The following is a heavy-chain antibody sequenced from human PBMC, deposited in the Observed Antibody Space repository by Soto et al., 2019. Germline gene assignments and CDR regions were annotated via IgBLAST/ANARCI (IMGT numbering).Heavy chain of an antibody. D-gene: IGHD3-3*01. CDR1: GYTFTGYY. J-gene: IGHJ3*02. CDR3: ARGVTIFGVVIMGAFDI. Sequence: ASVKVSCKASGYTFTGYYMHWVRQAPGQGLEWMGWINPNSGGTNYAQKFQGRVTMTRDTSISTAYVELSRLRSDDTAVYYCARGVTIFGVVIMGAFDIWGQGTMVTVSS. CDR2: INPNSGGT. V-gene: IGHV1-2*02.